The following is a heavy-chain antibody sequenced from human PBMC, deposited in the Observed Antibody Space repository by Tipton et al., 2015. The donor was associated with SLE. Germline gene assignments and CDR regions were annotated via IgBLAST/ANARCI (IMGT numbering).Heavy chain of an antibody. J-gene: IGHJ4*02. CDR2: INHSGST. V-gene: IGHV4-31*03. Sequence: TLSLTCNVSGGSISSGDYYWSWIRQPPGKGLEWFGEINHSGSTNYTPSLKSRVTISVDTSKNQFSLKLSSVTAADTAVYYCASRPLYGDRDYWGQGTLVTVSS. CDR3: ASRPLYGDRDY. D-gene: IGHD4-17*01. CDR1: GGSISSGDYY.